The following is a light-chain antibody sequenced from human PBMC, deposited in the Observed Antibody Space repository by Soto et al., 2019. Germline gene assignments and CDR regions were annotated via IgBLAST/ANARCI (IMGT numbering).Light chain of an antibody. CDR1: QTVTRNY. CDR3: QQYGSSGT. Sequence: EIVLTQSPATLSLSPGESAGLSCRASQTVTRNYLAWHQQKPGQTPRLLVYGASSRATGIPDRFSGSGSGTDFTLTISRLEPEDFAVYYCQQYGSSGTFGQGTRLAIK. CDR2: GAS. J-gene: IGKJ5*01. V-gene: IGKV3-20*01.